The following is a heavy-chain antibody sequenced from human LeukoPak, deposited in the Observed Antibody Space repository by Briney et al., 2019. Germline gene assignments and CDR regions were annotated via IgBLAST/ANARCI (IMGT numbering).Heavy chain of an antibody. CDR3: GTHAGRTGSDD. CDR1: GFIFSGYY. D-gene: IGHD3/OR15-3a*01. Sequence: GGSLRLSCATSGFIFSGYYMSWIRQAPGKGLEWVSYISGSGNDISYADSVKGRFTISRDNAKGSLYLQMNSLRAADTAVYYCGTHAGRTGSDDWGQGALVTVSS. CDR2: ISGSGNDI. V-gene: IGHV3-11*01. J-gene: IGHJ4*02.